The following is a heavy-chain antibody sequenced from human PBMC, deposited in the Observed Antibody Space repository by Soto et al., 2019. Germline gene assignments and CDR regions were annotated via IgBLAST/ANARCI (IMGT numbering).Heavy chain of an antibody. D-gene: IGHD2-8*02. CDR2: ISRDGRIT. Sequence: GGSLRLSCSVSGFNFMSYAMHWVRRAPGRRLEHVSAISRDGRITYYAASVNDRFTVTRDNSKNTLYLQMSSLSVDDTAVYYCAKDQWGLSGEWLGGYFDHWGQGTQVTVSS. V-gene: IGHV3-64D*06. J-gene: IGHJ4*02. CDR3: AKDQWGLSGEWLGGYFDH. CDR1: GFNFMSYA.